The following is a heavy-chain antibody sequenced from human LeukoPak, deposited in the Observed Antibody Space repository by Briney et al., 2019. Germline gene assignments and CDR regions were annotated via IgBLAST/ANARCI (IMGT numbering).Heavy chain of an antibody. CDR1: GFTFSRYW. Sequence: GGSLRLSCAASGFTFSRYWMSWVRQAPGKGLEWVSGINWNGGSTGYADSVKGRFTISRDNTKKSLYLQMNSLRAEDTALYYCARDVLYDSSGYYSDYWGQGTLVTVSS. V-gene: IGHV3-20*04. CDR3: ARDVLYDSSGYYSDY. CDR2: INWNGGST. J-gene: IGHJ4*02. D-gene: IGHD3-22*01.